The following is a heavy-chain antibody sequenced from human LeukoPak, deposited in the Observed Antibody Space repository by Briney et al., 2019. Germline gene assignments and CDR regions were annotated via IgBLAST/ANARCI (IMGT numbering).Heavy chain of an antibody. Sequence: SETLSLTCTVSGGSISSYYWSWIRQPPGKGREGMGYSNYRGSTDYNPSLKSRVTFSVDTSKNQFSLRLSSVTAADTAVYYCGRRTYYDTLTGYNYWYFDLWGRGTLVTVSS. CDR2: SNYRGST. CDR1: GGSISSYY. J-gene: IGHJ2*01. V-gene: IGHV4-59*01. D-gene: IGHD3-9*01. CDR3: GRRTYYDTLTGYNYWYFDL.